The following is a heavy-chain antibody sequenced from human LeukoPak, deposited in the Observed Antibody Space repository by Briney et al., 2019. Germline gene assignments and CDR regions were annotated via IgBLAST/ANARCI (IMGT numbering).Heavy chain of an antibody. V-gene: IGHV4-4*02. CDR2: IYHSGST. CDR3: ASLYCSSTSCYHKQWLVPYYYYGMDV. Sequence: SGTLSLTCAVSGGSISSSNWWSWVRQPPGKGLEWIGVIYHSGSTNYNPSLKSRVTISVDKSKNQFSLKLSSVTAEDTAVYYCASLYCSSTSCYHKQWLVPYYYYGMDVWGKGTTVTVSS. CDR1: GGSISSSNW. J-gene: IGHJ6*04. D-gene: IGHD2-2*01.